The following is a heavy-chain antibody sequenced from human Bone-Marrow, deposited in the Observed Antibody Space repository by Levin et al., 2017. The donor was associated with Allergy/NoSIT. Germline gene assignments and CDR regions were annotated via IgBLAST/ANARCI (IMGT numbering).Heavy chain of an antibody. D-gene: IGHD6-19*01. J-gene: IGHJ4*02. CDR2: IHYTGST. Sequence: SQTLSLTCTVSGGSISNFYWSWIRPRPGKGMERGGYIHYTGSTNYNPSLRSRVTTSVDRSKNQVSLRLDAVTAADPAVYYCARGGWYLDYWGQGTLVTVSS. CDR1: GGSISNFY. V-gene: IGHV4-59*01. CDR3: ARGGWYLDY.